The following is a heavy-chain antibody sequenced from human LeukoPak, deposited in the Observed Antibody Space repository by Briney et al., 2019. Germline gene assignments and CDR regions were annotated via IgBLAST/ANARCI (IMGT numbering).Heavy chain of an antibody. J-gene: IGHJ4*02. CDR1: GFTFSSAW. V-gene: IGHV3-7*01. CDR3: VTLGYSD. Sequence: GGSLRLSCAASGFTFSSAWMTWVRQAPGKGLEWVATIKNDGSDKYYVDSVKGRFTLSRDNAKNLVYLQMNSLRVEDTAVYYCVTLGYSDGGPGTLVTVSS. D-gene: IGHD5-12*01. CDR2: IKNDGSDK.